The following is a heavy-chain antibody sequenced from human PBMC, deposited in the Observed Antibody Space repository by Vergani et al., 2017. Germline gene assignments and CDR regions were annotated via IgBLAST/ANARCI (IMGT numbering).Heavy chain of an antibody. CDR1: GYSITNYW. D-gene: IGHD2-21*01. CDR3: TRHVPCGDGACLHFDQ. V-gene: IGHV5-51*01. Sequence: EVQLVQSGAEVKKPGESLKISCQGSGYSITNYWIAWVRQRPGKGLECMGIIYAGDSDFRYSPSFQGQVTMSVDKSLSTAYLQWRSLKASDTAIYYCTRHVPCGDGACLHFDQWVQGAQVTVSS. J-gene: IGHJ4*02. CDR2: IYAGDSDF.